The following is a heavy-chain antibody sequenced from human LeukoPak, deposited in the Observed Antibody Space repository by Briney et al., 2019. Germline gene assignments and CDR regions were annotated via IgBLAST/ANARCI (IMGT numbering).Heavy chain of an antibody. V-gene: IGHV4-39*07. J-gene: IGHJ4*02. D-gene: IGHD1-1*01. CDR3: ARDRGTWNDDGFDY. CDR1: GGSISTSSYY. CDR2: IYYSGST. Sequence: SETLSLTCTVSGGSISTSSYYWGWVRQPPGKGLEWIGSIYYSGSTYYNPSLKSRVTMSVDTSENQFSLKLSSVTAADTAVYYCARDRGTWNDDGFDYWGQGTLVTVSS.